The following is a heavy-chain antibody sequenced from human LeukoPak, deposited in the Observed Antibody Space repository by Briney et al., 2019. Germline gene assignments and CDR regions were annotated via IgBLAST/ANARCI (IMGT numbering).Heavy chain of an antibody. CDR2: INHSGST. Sequence: SETLSLTCAVYGGSFSGYYWSWIRRPPGKGLEWIGEINHSGSTNYNPSLKSRVTISVDTSKNQFSLKLSSVTAADTAVYYCARGGFHYDYVWGTYRGNYFDYWGQGTLVTVSS. D-gene: IGHD3-16*02. CDR1: GGSFSGYY. J-gene: IGHJ4*02. V-gene: IGHV4-34*01. CDR3: ARGGFHYDYVWGTYRGNYFDY.